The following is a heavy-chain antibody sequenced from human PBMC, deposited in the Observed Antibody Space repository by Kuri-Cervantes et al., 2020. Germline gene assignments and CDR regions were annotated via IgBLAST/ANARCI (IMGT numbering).Heavy chain of an antibody. CDR1: GFTFSSYS. V-gene: IGHV3-48*01. J-gene: IGHJ6*02. CDR3: ARGGKYQLLYIPYYYYYGMDV. CDR2: ISSSSSTI. Sequence: GGSLRLSCAASGFTFSSYSMNWVRQAPGKGLEWVSYISSSSSTIYYADSVKGRFTISRDNAKNSLYLQMNSLRAEDTAVYYCARGGKYQLLYIPYYYYYGMDVWGQGTTVTVSS. D-gene: IGHD2-2*02.